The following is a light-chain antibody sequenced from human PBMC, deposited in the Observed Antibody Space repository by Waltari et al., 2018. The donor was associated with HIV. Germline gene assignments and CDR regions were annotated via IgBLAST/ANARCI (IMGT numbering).Light chain of an antibody. J-gene: IGLJ2*01. V-gene: IGLV3-1*01. Sequence: SYELTQPPSVSVSPGQTASITCPGATLGDKYACWYQQKPGQSPVLLIYADSRRPSGIPERFSGSKSGNTATLTIRGTQAMDEADYYCRAWDSSTVVFGGGTKLTVL. CDR3: RAWDSSTVV. CDR1: TLGDKY. CDR2: ADS.